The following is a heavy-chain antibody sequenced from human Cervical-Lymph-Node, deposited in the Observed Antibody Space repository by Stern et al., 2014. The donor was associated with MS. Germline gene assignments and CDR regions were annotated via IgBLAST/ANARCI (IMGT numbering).Heavy chain of an antibody. Sequence: EVQLLESGAEVKKPGESLKISCKGSGYSFTSHWIGWVRQMPGKGLEWMGMIYPGDSDTRYSPSFQGQVTLSADKSISTAYLQWSSLKASDTAIYYCARHQTDYKGRDYYYYGMDVWGQGTTVTVSS. CDR2: IYPGDSDT. V-gene: IGHV5-51*01. CDR3: ARHQTDYKGRDYYYYGMDV. CDR1: GYSFTSHW. D-gene: IGHD4-11*01. J-gene: IGHJ6*02.